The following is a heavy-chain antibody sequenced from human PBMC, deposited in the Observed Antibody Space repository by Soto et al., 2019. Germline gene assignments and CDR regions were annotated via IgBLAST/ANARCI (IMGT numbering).Heavy chain of an antibody. Sequence: GASVKVSCKASGGTFSSYAISWVRQAPGQGLEWMGGIIPIFGTANYAQKFQGRVTITADESTSTAYMELSSLRSEDTAVYYCARAFTYYYDSSGYYSDYWGQGTLVTVSS. CDR3: ARAFTYYYDSSGYYSDY. CDR1: GGTFSSYA. D-gene: IGHD3-22*01. V-gene: IGHV1-69*13. J-gene: IGHJ4*02. CDR2: IIPIFGTA.